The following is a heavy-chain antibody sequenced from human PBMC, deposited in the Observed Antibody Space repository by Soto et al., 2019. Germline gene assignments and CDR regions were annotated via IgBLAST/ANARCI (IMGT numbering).Heavy chain of an antibody. CDR2: ISGGGSTV. Sequence: EVQLVESGGGSVQPGGSLRLSCAASEVIFSTYEMNWVRQAPGKGLEWIAYISGGGSTVYYAESVKGRFTISRDIPKNSLYLQMNSLRAEDTAVYYCARGPGELELPYYFDHWGQGTLVTVSS. V-gene: IGHV3-48*03. CDR1: EVIFSTYE. D-gene: IGHD1-7*01. CDR3: ARGPGELELPYYFDH. J-gene: IGHJ4*02.